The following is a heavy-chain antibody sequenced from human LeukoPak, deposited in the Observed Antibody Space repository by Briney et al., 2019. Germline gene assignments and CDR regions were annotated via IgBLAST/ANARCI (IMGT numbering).Heavy chain of an antibody. CDR3: ARFLVLTGYHLPGYYFDY. CDR2: IILIFGTA. Sequence: ASVKVSCKASGGTFSSYAISWVRQAPGQGLEWMGGIILIFGTANYAQKFQGRVTITADKSTSTAYMELISLRSEDTAVYYWARFLVLTGYHLPGYYFDYWGQGTLVTVSS. J-gene: IGHJ4*02. CDR1: GGTFSSYA. D-gene: IGHD3-9*01. V-gene: IGHV1-69*06.